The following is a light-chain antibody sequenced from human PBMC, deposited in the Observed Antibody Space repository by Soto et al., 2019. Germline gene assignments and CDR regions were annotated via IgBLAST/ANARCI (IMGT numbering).Light chain of an antibody. J-gene: IGKJ5*01. CDR3: QRGDT. Sequence: EIVLPQSPATLSLSTGERATLSCRASQSVSSNLAWYQQKPGQAPRLLIYDASNRATGIPARFSGSGSGTDFTLTISSLEPEDFAVYYCQRGDTFGQGTRLEIK. CDR1: QSVSSN. CDR2: DAS. V-gene: IGKV3-11*01.